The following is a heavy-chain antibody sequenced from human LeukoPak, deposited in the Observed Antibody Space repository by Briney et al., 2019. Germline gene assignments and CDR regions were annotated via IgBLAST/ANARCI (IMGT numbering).Heavy chain of an antibody. CDR1: GDSISSSNW. D-gene: IGHD6-13*01. CDR3: ARVRAAAGMNNWFDP. Sequence: SGTLSLTCAVSGDSISSSNWWSWVRQPPGKGLEWIGEIYHSGSTKYNPSLKSRVIMSVDRSKNQFSLKVSSVTAADTAVYYCARVRAAAGMNNWFDPWGQGPWSPSPQ. CDR2: IYHSGST. J-gene: IGHJ5*02. V-gene: IGHV4-4*02.